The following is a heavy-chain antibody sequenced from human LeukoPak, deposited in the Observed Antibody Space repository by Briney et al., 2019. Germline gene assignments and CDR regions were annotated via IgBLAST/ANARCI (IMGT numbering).Heavy chain of an antibody. CDR3: AREGRNSGWRETDY. Sequence: GGSLRLSCAASGFTFSSYWMSWVRQAPGKGLEWVANIKQDGSEKYYVDSVKGRFTISRDNAKNSLYLQMNSLRAEDTAVYYCAREGRNSGWRETDYWGQGTLVTVSS. CDR1: GFTFSSYW. V-gene: IGHV3-7*01. J-gene: IGHJ4*02. D-gene: IGHD6-19*01. CDR2: IKQDGSEK.